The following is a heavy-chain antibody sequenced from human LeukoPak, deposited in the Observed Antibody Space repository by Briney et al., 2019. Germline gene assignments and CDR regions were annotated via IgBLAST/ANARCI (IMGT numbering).Heavy chain of an antibody. V-gene: IGHV1-69*01. Sequence: SVKVSCKASGGTFSSYAISWVRQAPGQGLERMGGIIPIFGTANYAQKFQGRVTITADESTSTAYMELSSLRSEDTAVYYCARDKYYDSSGYIFDYWGQGTLVTVSS. CDR2: IIPIFGTA. CDR3: ARDKYYDSSGYIFDY. CDR1: GGTFSSYA. D-gene: IGHD3-22*01. J-gene: IGHJ4*02.